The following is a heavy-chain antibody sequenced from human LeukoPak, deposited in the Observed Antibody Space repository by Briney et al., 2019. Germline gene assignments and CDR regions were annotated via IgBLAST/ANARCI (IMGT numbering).Heavy chain of an antibody. CDR3: ARSSWYDIIDY. Sequence: SQTLSLTCTVSGGSISSGSYYWSRIRQPAGKGLEWIGRIYTSGSTSYNPSLKSRVTILVDTSKNQFSLKLSSVTAADTAVYYCARSSWYDIIDYWGQGTLVTVSS. V-gene: IGHV4-61*02. CDR1: GGSISSGSYY. D-gene: IGHD6-13*01. J-gene: IGHJ4*02. CDR2: IYTSGST.